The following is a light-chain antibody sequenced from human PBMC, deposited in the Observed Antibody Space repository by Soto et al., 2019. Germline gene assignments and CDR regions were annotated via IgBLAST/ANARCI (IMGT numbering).Light chain of an antibody. CDR2: KAS. J-gene: IGKJ1*01. CDR3: QQFNNYPWT. V-gene: IGKV1-5*03. Sequence: DIQMTQSPSTLSASVGDRVTITCRASQSISSWLAWYQQKPGKAPKLLIYKASSVESGVPSRFSGSGSGTEFTLTISRLQPDDFATYYCQQFNNYPWTFGQGTRVEIK. CDR1: QSISSW.